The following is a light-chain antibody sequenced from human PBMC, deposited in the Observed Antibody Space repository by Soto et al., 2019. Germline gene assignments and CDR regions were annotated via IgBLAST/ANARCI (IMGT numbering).Light chain of an antibody. J-gene: IGKJ3*01. V-gene: IGKV3-20*01. CDR1: QSVSDSY. CDR3: QHYGTSAL. CDR2: AS. Sequence: EIVLTQSPGTLSLSPEEKATLSCRASQSVSDSYLAWYQKKPGQAPRLLIYASSRATGIPDRFSGSGSGTDFTLTISRLEPEDFAVYYCQHYGTSALFGPGTKVDIK.